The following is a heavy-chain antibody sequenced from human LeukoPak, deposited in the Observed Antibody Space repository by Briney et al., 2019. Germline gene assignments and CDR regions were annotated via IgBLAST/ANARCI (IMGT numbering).Heavy chain of an antibody. D-gene: IGHD2-8*01. CDR2: INHSGST. CDR3: ARVRGILYPPEGWFDP. CDR1: GGSFSGYY. Sequence: SETLSLTCAVYGGSFSGYYWSWIRQPPGKGLEWTGEINHSGSTNYNPSLKSRVTISVDTSKNQFSLKLSSVTAADTPVYYCARVRGILYPPEGWFDPWGQGTLVTVSS. V-gene: IGHV4-34*01. J-gene: IGHJ5*02.